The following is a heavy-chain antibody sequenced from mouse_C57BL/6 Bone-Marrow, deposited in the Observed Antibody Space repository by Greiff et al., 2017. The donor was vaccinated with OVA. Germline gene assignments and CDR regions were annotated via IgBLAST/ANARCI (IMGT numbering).Heavy chain of an antibody. CDR3: ASPRRDY. Sequence: EVMLVESGGGLVQPGGSLKLSCAASGFTFSDYYMYWVRQTPEKRLEWVAYISNGGGSTYYPDTVKGRFTISRDNAKNPLYLQMSGLKSEDTAMYYCASPRRDYWGQGTSVTVSS. V-gene: IGHV5-12*01. CDR2: ISNGGGST. J-gene: IGHJ4*01. CDR1: GFTFSDYY.